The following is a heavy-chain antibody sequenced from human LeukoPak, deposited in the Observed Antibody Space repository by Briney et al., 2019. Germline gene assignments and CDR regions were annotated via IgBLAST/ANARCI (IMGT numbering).Heavy chain of an antibody. D-gene: IGHD6-13*01. CDR2: ISGSGGST. Sequence: GGSLRLSCAASGFTFSSYSMSWVRQAPGKGLEWVSAISGSGGSTYYADSVKGRFTISRDNSKNTLYLQMNSLRAEDTAVYYCAKCIFGSSWYYFDYWGQGTLVTVSS. J-gene: IGHJ4*02. V-gene: IGHV3-23*01. CDR3: AKCIFGSSWYYFDY. CDR1: GFTFSSYS.